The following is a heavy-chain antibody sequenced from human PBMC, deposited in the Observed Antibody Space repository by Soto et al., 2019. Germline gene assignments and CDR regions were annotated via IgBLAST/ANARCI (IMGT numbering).Heavy chain of an antibody. CDR1: GFTCSSYA. D-gene: IGHD3-16*01. CDR2: ISYDGRNK. J-gene: IGHJ4*02. CDR3: ARGPNVWGWLICFDY. V-gene: IGHV3-30*04. Sequence: PGGSLRLSCAASGFTCSSYAMHWVRQAPGKGLEWVAVISYDGRNKYYADSVKGRFTISRDNSKNTLYLQMNSLRAEDTAVYYGARGPNVWGWLICFDYWGQGTLVTVSS.